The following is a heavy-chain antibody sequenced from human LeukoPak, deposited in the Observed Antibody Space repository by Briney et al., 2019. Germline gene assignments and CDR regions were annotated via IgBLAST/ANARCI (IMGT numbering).Heavy chain of an antibody. J-gene: IGHJ3*02. D-gene: IGHD3-9*01. CDR3: ARRSLTGYYAFDI. Sequence: GGSLRLSCAASGFTFDDYAMHWVRQAPGKGLEWVSGINWNGGSTGYADYVKGRFTISRDNAKNSLYLQMNSLRAEDTALYYCARRSLTGYYAFDIWGQGTMVTVSS. V-gene: IGHV3-20*04. CDR2: INWNGGST. CDR1: GFTFDDYA.